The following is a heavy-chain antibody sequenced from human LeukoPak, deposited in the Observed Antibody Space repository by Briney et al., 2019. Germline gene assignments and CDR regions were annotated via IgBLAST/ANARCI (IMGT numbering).Heavy chain of an antibody. V-gene: IGHV1-69*01. CDR2: IIPIFGTA. CDR3: ARELTGYSSSWSFDY. Sequence: GASVKVSCKASGGTLSSYAISWVRQAPGQGLEWMGGIIPIFGTANYAQKFQGRVTITADESTSTAYMELSSLRSEDTAVYYCARELTGYSSSWSFDYWGQGTLVTVSS. CDR1: GGTLSSYA. D-gene: IGHD6-13*01. J-gene: IGHJ4*02.